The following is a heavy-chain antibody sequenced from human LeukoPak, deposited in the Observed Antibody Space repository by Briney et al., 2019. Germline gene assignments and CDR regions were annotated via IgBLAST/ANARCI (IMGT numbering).Heavy chain of an antibody. CDR2: INHSGST. CDR1: GGSFSGYY. V-gene: IGHV4-34*01. CDR3: ARALRAPDY. D-gene: IGHD3-16*01. Sequence: SETLSLTCAVYGGSFSGYYWSWIRQPPGKGLEWIGEINHSGSTNYNPSLKSRVTISVDTSKNQFSLTLSSVTAADTAVYYCARALRAPDYWGQGTLVTVSS. J-gene: IGHJ4*02.